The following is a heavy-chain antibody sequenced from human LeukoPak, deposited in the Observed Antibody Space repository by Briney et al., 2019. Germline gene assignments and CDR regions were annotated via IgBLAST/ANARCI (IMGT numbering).Heavy chain of an antibody. CDR1: GGFISSGGYY. V-gene: IGHV4-31*03. CDR2: IYYSGST. D-gene: IGHD3-10*01. Sequence: PSQTLSLTCTVSGGFISSGGYYWSWIRQHPGKGLEWIGYIYYSGSTYYNPSLKSRVTISVDTSKNQFSLKLSSVTAADTAVYYCARARWFGELLGFYYFDYWGQGTLVTVSS. J-gene: IGHJ4*02. CDR3: ARARWFGELLGFYYFDY.